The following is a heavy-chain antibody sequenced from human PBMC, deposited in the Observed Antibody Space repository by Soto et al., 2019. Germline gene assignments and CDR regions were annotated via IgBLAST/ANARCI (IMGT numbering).Heavy chain of an antibody. Sequence: QVQLQQWGAGLLKPSETLSLTCAVYGGSFSAYYWSWIRQPPGKGLEWIGEVNDGGRPNYGVSLKSRLTISLDTSKNQFSLKLSSVTAADTAVYYCARLGYYHSGGPPWGQGTLVTVSS. CDR2: VNDGGRP. CDR3: ARLGYYHSGGPP. J-gene: IGHJ4*02. CDR1: GGSFSAYY. V-gene: IGHV4-34*01. D-gene: IGHD3-22*01.